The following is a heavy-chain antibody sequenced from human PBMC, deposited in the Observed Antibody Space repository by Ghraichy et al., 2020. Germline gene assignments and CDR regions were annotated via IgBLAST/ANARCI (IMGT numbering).Heavy chain of an antibody. CDR3: ARGSLYYDILTGYWVFDY. J-gene: IGHJ4*02. CDR1: GFTFSSYG. Sequence: LTCAASGFTFSSYGMHWVRQAPGKGLEWVAFIRYDGSNKYYADSVKGRFTISRDNSKNTLYLQMNSLRAEDTAVYYCARGSLYYDILTGYWVFDYWGQGTLVTVSS. CDR2: IRYDGSNK. V-gene: IGHV3-30*02. D-gene: IGHD3-9*01.